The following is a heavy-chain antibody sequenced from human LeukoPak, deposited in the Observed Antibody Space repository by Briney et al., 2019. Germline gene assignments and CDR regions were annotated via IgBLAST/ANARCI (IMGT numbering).Heavy chain of an antibody. CDR2: IRYDGNTI. Sequence: PGGSLRLSCEASGFTFSNYDIYWVRQAPGKGLEWVACIRYDGNTIYYADSVRGRFTISRDNSRNTVYLQMNSLRPEDTAVYYCAKVATAGHGTSFNYWGPGTLVAVSS. CDR1: GFTFSNYD. V-gene: IGHV3-30*02. CDR3: AKVATAGHGTSFNY. J-gene: IGHJ4*02. D-gene: IGHD1-26*01.